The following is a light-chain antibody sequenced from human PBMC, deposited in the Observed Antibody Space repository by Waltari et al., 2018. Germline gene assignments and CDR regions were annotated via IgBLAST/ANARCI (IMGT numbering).Light chain of an antibody. CDR2: DAS. J-gene: IGKJ3*01. V-gene: IGKV3-11*01. CDR1: QSVSKY. Sequence: EIVLTQSPATLSLYPGERSTLSCRASQSVSKYLAWYQQKSGQAPRPLIYDASKRATCIPARCSGSGSGTDFLLTFSSLEPEDFAVYYCQQRSTWPPFTFGPATTLDI. CDR3: QQRSTWPPFT.